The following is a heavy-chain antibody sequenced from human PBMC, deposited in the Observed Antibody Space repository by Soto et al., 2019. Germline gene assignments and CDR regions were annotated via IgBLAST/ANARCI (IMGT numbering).Heavy chain of an antibody. D-gene: IGHD2-15*01. CDR1: GYTFTNYG. Sequence: ASVKVSCKASGYTFTNYGLSWVRQAPGQGLEWMGWISPYNGDTNYAQKLQGRVTMTTDTSTSTAYMELRSLRSDDTAVYYCARSVGPSTGYYNWFDPRGQGTLVIVSS. V-gene: IGHV1-18*01. CDR3: ARSVGPSTGYYNWFDP. J-gene: IGHJ5*02. CDR2: ISPYNGDT.